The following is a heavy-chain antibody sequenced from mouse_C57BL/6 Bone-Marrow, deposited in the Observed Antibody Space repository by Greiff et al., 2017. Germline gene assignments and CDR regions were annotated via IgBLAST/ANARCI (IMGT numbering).Heavy chain of an antibody. CDR3: ARDPTITTVVEDYYAMDY. CDR1: GFTFTDYY. Sequence: VQLQESGGGLVQPGGSLSLSCAASGFTFTDYYMSWVRQPPGTALEWLGFIRNKANGYTTEYSASLKGRFTISRDNSQSILYLQMNALRADDIATYYWARDPTITTVVEDYYAMDYWGQGTSVTVAS. CDR2: IRNKANGYTT. D-gene: IGHD1-1*01. V-gene: IGHV7-3*01. J-gene: IGHJ4*01.